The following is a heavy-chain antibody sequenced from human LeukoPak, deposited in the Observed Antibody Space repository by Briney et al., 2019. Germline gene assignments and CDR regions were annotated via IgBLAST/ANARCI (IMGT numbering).Heavy chain of an antibody. V-gene: IGHV4-30-4*01. CDR2: IYYSGST. Sequence: SETLSLTCTVFGGSISSGDYYWSWIRQPPGKGLEWIGYIYYSGSTYYNPSLKSRVTISVDTSKNQFSLKLSSVTAADTAVYYCARVRYSSSWDYYYYYGMDVWGQGTTVTVSS. D-gene: IGHD6-13*01. J-gene: IGHJ6*02. CDR3: ARVRYSSSWDYYYYYGMDV. CDR1: GGSISSGDYY.